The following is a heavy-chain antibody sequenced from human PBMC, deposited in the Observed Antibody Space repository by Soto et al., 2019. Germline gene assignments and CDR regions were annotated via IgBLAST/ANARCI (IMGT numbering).Heavy chain of an antibody. J-gene: IGHJ4*02. CDR1: GLTFSSFW. V-gene: IGHV3-7*03. D-gene: IGHD3-3*01. CDR3: AKARAQYYDFWSGYPVDY. CDR2: INQDGNNK. Sequence: GGSLRLSCAASGLTFSSFWMSWVRQAPGKGPEWVASINQDGNNKQYVDSVKGRFTISRDNAENSLYLQMNSLRAEDTAVYYCAKARAQYYDFWSGYPVDYWGQGTLVTVSS.